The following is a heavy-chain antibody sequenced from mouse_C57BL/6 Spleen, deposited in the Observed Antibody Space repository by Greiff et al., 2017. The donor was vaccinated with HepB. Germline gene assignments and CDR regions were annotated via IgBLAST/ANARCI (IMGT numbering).Heavy chain of an antibody. CDR2: ISSGSSTI. V-gene: IGHV5-17*01. D-gene: IGHD1-1*01. CDR3: ANFYGSSYEFAY. Sequence: EVQRVESGGGLVKPGGSLKLSCAASGFTFSDYGMHWVRQAPEKGLEWVAYISSGSSTIYYADTVKGRFTISRDNAKNTLFLQMTSLRSEDTAMYYCANFYGSSYEFAYWGQGTLVTVSA. J-gene: IGHJ3*01. CDR1: GFTFSDYG.